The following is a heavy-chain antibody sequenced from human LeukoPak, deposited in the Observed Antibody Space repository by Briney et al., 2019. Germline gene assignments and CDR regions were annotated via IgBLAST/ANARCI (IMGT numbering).Heavy chain of an antibody. CDR2: IYPGDSDT. CDR3: ARHPRVGATIDY. CDR1: GYSFTSYW. Sequence: GESLQISCQGSGYSFTSYWIGGVRPVPGKGLEGVGIIYPGDSDTIYSPSFQGKVTISADKSISTAYLQWSSLKASDTAMYYCARHPRVGATIDYWGQGTLVTVSS. V-gene: IGHV5-51*01. D-gene: IGHD1-26*01. J-gene: IGHJ4*02.